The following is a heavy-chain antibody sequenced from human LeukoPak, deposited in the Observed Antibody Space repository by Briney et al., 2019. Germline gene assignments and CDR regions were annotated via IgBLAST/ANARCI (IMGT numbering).Heavy chain of an antibody. CDR3: ARLGSGSYYNHVTYDY. CDR2: INHSGST. Sequence: PGGSLRLSCAASGFTFSSYEMNWIRQPPGKGLEWIGEINHSGSTNYNPSLKSRVTISVDTSKNQFSLKLSSVTAADTAVYYCARLGSGSYYNHVTYDYWGQGTLVTVSS. J-gene: IGHJ4*02. D-gene: IGHD3-10*01. CDR1: GFTFSSYE. V-gene: IGHV4-34*01.